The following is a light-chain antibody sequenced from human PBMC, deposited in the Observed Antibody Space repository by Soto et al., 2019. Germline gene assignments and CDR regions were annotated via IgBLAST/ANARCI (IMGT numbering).Light chain of an antibody. V-gene: IGKV1D-13*01. CDR3: QQFNDFPGT. CDR1: QDISSA. Sequence: AIQLTQAPSSLSASVGDRVTISCRTSQDISSALAWSQQRPGKPPKLLLSDASSLEGGVTSRFSGSGSGTGFTLAISSLQPEDFATYYYQQFNDFPGTFGQGTTLEIK. CDR2: DAS. J-gene: IGKJ2*01.